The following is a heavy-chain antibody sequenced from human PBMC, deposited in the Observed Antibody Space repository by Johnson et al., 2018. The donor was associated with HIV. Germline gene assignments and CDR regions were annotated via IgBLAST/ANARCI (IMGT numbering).Heavy chain of an antibody. CDR1: GFTFSSYA. CDR3: AKSNWGRDAFDI. CDR2: ISYDGSNK. Sequence: VQLVESGGGLVQPGGSLRLSCAASGFTFSSYAMHWVRQTPGKGLEWVALISYDGSNKYYADSVKGRFTISRDTPKNTLYLQMNSLRAEDTAVYYCAKSNWGRDAFDIWGQGTMVTVSS. J-gene: IGHJ3*02. D-gene: IGHD7-27*01. V-gene: IGHV3-30*18.